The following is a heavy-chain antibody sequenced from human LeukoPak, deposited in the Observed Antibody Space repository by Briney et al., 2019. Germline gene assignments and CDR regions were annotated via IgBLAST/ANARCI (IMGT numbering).Heavy chain of an antibody. CDR2: IKQDGSEK. CDR1: GFTFSSYA. D-gene: IGHD4-23*01. Sequence: GGSLRLSCAASGFTFSSYAMSWVRQAPGKGLEWVANIKQDGSEKYYVDSVKGRFTISRDNSKNTLYLQMNSLRAEDTAVYYCAKDNRLRWIPHYYYYMDVWGKGTTVTISS. J-gene: IGHJ6*03. CDR3: AKDNRLRWIPHYYYYMDV. V-gene: IGHV3-7*01.